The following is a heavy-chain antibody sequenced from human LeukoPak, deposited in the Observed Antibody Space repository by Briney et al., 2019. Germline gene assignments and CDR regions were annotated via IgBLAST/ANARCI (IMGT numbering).Heavy chain of an antibody. CDR2: INPSDGST. CDR3: ASSFYDLLVYFDY. CDR1: GYTFTGYF. V-gene: IGHV1-46*01. Sequence: ASVKVSCKASGYTFTGYFMHWVRQAPGQGLEWMGKINPSDGSTRYAQKFQGRVTMTRDMSTSTVYMELSSLRSEDTAVYYCASSFYDLLVYFDYWGQGTLVTVSS. D-gene: IGHD5/OR15-5a*01. J-gene: IGHJ4*02.